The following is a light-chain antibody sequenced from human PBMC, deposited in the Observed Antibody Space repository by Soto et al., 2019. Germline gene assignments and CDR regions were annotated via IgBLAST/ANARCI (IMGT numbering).Light chain of an antibody. CDR2: GNN. CDR3: QSHDSSLSGPV. Sequence: QSVLTQPPSVSGAPGQRVTISCTGSSSNIGATYAVHCYQHLPGRAPKLLIYGNNNRPSGVPDRFSGSKSGTSASLAITGLQAEDEADYYCQSHDSSLSGPVFGTGTKVTVL. CDR1: SSNIGATYA. V-gene: IGLV1-40*01. J-gene: IGLJ1*01.